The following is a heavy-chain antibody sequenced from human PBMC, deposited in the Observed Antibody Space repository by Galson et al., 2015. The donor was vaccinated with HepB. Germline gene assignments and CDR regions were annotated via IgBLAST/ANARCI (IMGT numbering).Heavy chain of an antibody. CDR2: IIPIFGTA. D-gene: IGHD2-2*01. CDR3: ARDRYQPHRGPHWFDP. Sequence: SVKVSCKASGGTFSSYAISWVRQAPGQGLEWMGGIIPIFGTANYAQKFQGRVTITADESTSTAYMELSSLRSEDTAVYYCARDRYQPHRGPHWFDPWGQGTLVTVSS. J-gene: IGHJ5*02. CDR1: GGTFSSYA. V-gene: IGHV1-69*13.